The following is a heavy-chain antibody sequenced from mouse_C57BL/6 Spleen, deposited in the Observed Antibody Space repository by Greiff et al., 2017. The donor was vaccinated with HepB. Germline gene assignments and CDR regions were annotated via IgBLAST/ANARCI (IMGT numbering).Heavy chain of an antibody. CDR2: ISSGSSTI. V-gene: IGHV5-17*01. CDR3: ARRSNYYAMDY. D-gene: IGHD5-1*01. J-gene: IGHJ4*01. CDR1: GFTFSDYG. Sequence: EVQLVESGGGLVKPGGSLKLSCAASGFTFSDYGMHWVRQAPEKGLEWVAYISSGSSTIYYADTVKGRFTISRDNAKHTLFLQMTSLRSEDTAMYYCARRSNYYAMDYWGQGTSVTVSS.